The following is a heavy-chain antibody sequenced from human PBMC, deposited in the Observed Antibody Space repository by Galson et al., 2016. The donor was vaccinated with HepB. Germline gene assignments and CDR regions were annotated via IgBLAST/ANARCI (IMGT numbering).Heavy chain of an antibody. CDR2: INIDGSST. D-gene: IGHD4-17*01. CDR1: GFTFSNYW. CDR3: ARVSTEGPFPDY. Sequence: SLRLSCAASGFTFSNYWMHWVRQAPGKGLVWVSRINIDGSSTYYADSVKGRFTISRDNAKNTLYLQMNSLTVEDTAVYYCARVSTEGPFPDYWGQGTLVTVSS. V-gene: IGHV3-74*01. J-gene: IGHJ4*02.